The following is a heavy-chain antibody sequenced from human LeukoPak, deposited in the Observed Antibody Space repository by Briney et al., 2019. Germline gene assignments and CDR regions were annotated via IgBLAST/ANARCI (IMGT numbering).Heavy chain of an antibody. CDR3: ASRRSYTYTPFDY. CDR2: ISGSGGST. CDR1: GFTFSSYA. J-gene: IGHJ4*02. D-gene: IGHD2-15*01. V-gene: IGHV3-23*01. Sequence: GGSLRLSCAASGFTFSSYAMSWVRPAPGKGLEWVSGISGSGGSTHYADSVKGRFTISRDNSKNTLYLQMTSPRAEDTAVYYCASRRSYTYTPFDYWGQGTLVTVSS.